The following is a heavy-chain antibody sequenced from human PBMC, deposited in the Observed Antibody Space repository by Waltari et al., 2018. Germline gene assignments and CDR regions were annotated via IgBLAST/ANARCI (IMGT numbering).Heavy chain of an antibody. CDR2: ISYDGSNK. J-gene: IGHJ5*02. CDR1: GFTFSSYG. V-gene: IGHV3-30*03. CDR3: ARDSSSWYNEGNWFDP. Sequence: QVQLVESGGGVVQPGRSLRLSCAASGFTFSSYGMHWVRQAPGKGLEWVAVISYDGSNKYYADSVKGRFTISRDNSKNTLYLQMNSLRAEDTAVYYCARDSSSWYNEGNWFDPWGQGTLVTVSS. D-gene: IGHD6-13*01.